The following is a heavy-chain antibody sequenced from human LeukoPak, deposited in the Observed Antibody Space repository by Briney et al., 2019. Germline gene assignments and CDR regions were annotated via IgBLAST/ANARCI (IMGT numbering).Heavy chain of an antibody. Sequence: GGSLRLSCAASGFSFSSYVMGWVRQAPGKGLEWVSGMTGSGSNTYYADSVKGRFTISRDNSKNTLFLQMNSLRAEDTAVYYCAKPHNLYCGGDCYSLGYWGQGTLVTVSS. J-gene: IGHJ4*02. CDR3: AKPHNLYCGGDCYSLGY. D-gene: IGHD2-21*02. CDR1: GFSFSSYV. CDR2: MTGSGSNT. V-gene: IGHV3-23*01.